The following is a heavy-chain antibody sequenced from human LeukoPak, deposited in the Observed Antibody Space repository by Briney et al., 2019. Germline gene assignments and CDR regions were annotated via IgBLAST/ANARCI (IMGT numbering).Heavy chain of an antibody. CDR1: GDSISAYS. V-gene: IGHV4-59*01. Sequence: KPSETLSLTCTVSGDSISAYSWSWIRQPPGKGLEWIGYRSISHSETTNCNPSLKSRVTISVDASKNQFSRKLRSVTAADTAVYYCGRDNWGSIDYWGQGTLVTVSS. CDR2: RSISHSETT. D-gene: IGHD7-27*01. J-gene: IGHJ4*02. CDR3: GRDNWGSIDY.